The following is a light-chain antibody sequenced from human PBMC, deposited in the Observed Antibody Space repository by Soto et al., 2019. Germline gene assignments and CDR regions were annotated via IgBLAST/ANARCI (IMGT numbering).Light chain of an antibody. CDR2: LGS. CDR1: QSLLHSNGYNY. CDR3: MQALQTPT. V-gene: IGKV2-28*01. Sequence: DIVMTQSPLSLPVTPGEPASISCGSSQSLLHSNGYNYLDWYLQKPGQSPQLLIYLGSNRASGVPDRFSGSGSGTDFTLKISRVEAEDVGVYYCMQALQTPTFGQGTRL. J-gene: IGKJ5*01.